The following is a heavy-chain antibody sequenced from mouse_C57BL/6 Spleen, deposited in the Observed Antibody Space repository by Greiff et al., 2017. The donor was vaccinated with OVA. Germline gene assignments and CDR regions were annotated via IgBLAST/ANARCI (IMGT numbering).Heavy chain of an antibody. CDR2: ISYDGSN. Sequence: EVQLQQSGPGLVKPSQSLSLTCSVTGYSITSGYYWNWIRQFPGNKLEWMGYISYDGSNNYNPSLKNRISITRDTSKNQFFLKLNSVTTEDTATYYCARDHYYGSNYAMDYWGQGTSVTVSS. V-gene: IGHV3-6*01. CDR1: GYSITSGYY. CDR3: ARDHYYGSNYAMDY. J-gene: IGHJ4*01. D-gene: IGHD1-1*01.